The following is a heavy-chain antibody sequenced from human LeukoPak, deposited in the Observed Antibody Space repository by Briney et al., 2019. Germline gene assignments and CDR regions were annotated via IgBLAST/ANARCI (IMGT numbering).Heavy chain of an antibody. J-gene: IGHJ4*02. CDR1: GFTFGDYA. V-gene: IGHV3-49*03. Sequence: GGSLRLSCAASGFTFGDYAMSWFRQAPGKGLEWVGFIRSKAYGGTTEYAASVKGRFTISRDDSKSIAYLQMNSLKTEDTAVYYCTRDVGGDSSSWYPAPFDYWGQGTLVTVSS. CDR3: TRDVGGDSSSWYPAPFDY. D-gene: IGHD6-13*01. CDR2: IRSKAYGGTT.